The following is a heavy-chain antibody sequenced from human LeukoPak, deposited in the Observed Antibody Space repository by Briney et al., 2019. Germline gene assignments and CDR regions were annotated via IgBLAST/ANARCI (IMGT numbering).Heavy chain of an antibody. CDR3: ARHRSGCPGDY. V-gene: IGHV3-48*03. J-gene: IGHJ4*02. Sequence: PGGSLRLSCAASGFTFSTYEMNWVRQAPGKGLEWLSYISSGSSTICYAGSVKGRFTISRDNAKNSLYLQMNSLRAEDTAVYYCARHRSGCPGDYWGQGTLVTVSS. CDR2: ISSGSSTI. CDR1: GFTFSTYE. D-gene: IGHD6-19*01.